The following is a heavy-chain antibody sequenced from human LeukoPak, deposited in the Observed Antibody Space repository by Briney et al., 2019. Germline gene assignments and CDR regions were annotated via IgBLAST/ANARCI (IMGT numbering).Heavy chain of an antibody. V-gene: IGHV3-74*03. CDR1: GFPFSAYW. CDR3: AKDYNYGQTDS. Sequence: GGSLRLSCAASGFPFSAYWMHWVRQAPGKGLVWVSTINTDGSVTTHADSVKGRFTISRDNAENTLYLQMNSLRGEDTAVYYCAKDYNYGQTDSWGQGTLVTVSS. CDR2: INTDGSVT. J-gene: IGHJ4*02. D-gene: IGHD5-18*01.